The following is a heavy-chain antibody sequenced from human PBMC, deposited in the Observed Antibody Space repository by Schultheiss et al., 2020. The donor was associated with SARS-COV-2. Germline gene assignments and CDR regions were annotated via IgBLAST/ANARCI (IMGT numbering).Heavy chain of an antibody. CDR3: AISDDS. V-gene: IGHV4-39*01. J-gene: IGHJ4*02. Sequence: SETLSLTCTASGGSMSTGSSYWGWIRQPPGKGLEWIGSMFSSGITYYNPSLKSRVTISVDTSKNQFSLNLNSVDAADTAVYYCAISDDSWGQGTLVTVSS. CDR1: GGSMSTGSSY. CDR2: MFSSGIT.